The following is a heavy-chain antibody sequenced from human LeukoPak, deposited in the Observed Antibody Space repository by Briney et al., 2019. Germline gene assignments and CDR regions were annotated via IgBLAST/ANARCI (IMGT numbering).Heavy chain of an antibody. V-gene: IGHV3-30*03. CDR3: ARSKQRDGYYGMDV. CDR1: GLTFSIYG. D-gene: IGHD6-25*01. CDR2: ISYDGSNK. J-gene: IGHJ6*02. Sequence: PGGSLRLSCAASGLTFSIYGMHWVRQAPGKGLEWVAVISYDGSNKYYADSVKGRFTISRDNSKNTLYLQMNSLRAEDTAVYYCARSKQRDGYYGMDVWGQGTTVTVSS.